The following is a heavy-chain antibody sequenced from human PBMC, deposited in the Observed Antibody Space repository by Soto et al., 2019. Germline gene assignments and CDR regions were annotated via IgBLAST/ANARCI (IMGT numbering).Heavy chain of an antibody. CDR1: GDSISSGSYY. CDR3: ARSSQSTVITLDY. D-gene: IGHD4-17*01. CDR2: IYYSGST. Sequence: PAETPSLNCPVSGDSISSGSYYCDWIRHHPGKGLEWIGYIYYSGSTYYNPSIKSRVTISVDTSKNQFSLKLSSVTAADTAVYYCARSSQSTVITLDYWGQGTLVTVSS. J-gene: IGHJ4*02. V-gene: IGHV4-31*03.